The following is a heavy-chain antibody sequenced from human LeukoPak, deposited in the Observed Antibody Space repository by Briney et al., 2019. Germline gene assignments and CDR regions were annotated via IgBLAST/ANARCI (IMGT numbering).Heavy chain of an antibody. Sequence: GGSLRLSCAASGFTFSTYTMSWVRQAPGKGLEWVSAISGSGGNTYYADSVKGRFTISRDNSKNTLYLQMDSLRTDDTAVYYCAKAAFSRTSYFDYWGQGTLVTASS. CDR2: ISGSGGNT. D-gene: IGHD3-3*02. CDR1: GFTFSTYT. V-gene: IGHV3-23*01. CDR3: AKAAFSRTSYFDY. J-gene: IGHJ4*02.